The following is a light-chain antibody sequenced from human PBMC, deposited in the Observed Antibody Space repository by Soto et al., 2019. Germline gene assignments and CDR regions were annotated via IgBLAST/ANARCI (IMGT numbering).Light chain of an antibody. J-gene: IGKJ2*01. V-gene: IGKV1-39*01. CDR2: GAS. CDR3: QQSYSTPYT. Sequence: DIQMTQSPSSLSASVGDRVTLTCRASETIVDYLNWYQQRPGTAPKLLIYGASTLQRGVPSRFSGSGSGTSFTLAISGLQCEDFATYYCQQSYSTPYTFGPGTKLEIK. CDR1: ETIVDY.